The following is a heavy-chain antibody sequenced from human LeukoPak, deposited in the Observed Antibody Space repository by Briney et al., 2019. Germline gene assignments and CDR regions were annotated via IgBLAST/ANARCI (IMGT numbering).Heavy chain of an antibody. CDR3: ATSTDIVVVPAARGYNWFDP. Sequence: SETLSLTCTVSGYSISSGYYWGWIRQPPGEGLEWIGSIYHSGSTYYNPSLKSRVTISVDTSKNQFSLKLSSVTAADTAVYYCATSTDIVVVPAARGYNWFDPWGQGTLVTVSS. D-gene: IGHD2-2*01. V-gene: IGHV4-38-2*02. CDR2: IYHSGST. J-gene: IGHJ5*02. CDR1: GYSISSGYY.